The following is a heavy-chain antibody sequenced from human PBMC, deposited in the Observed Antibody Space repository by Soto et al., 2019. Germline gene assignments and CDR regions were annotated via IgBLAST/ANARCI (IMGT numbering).Heavy chain of an antibody. CDR1: GGSISSSSYY. Sequence: SETLSLTCTVSGGSISSSSYYWGWIRQPPGKGLEWIGSIYYSGSTYYNPSLKSRVTISVDTSKNQFSLKLSSVTAADTAVYYCARHQERRLDAFEIWGQGTMVTVSS. V-gene: IGHV4-39*01. D-gene: IGHD1-1*01. CDR3: ARHQERRLDAFEI. CDR2: IYYSGST. J-gene: IGHJ3*02.